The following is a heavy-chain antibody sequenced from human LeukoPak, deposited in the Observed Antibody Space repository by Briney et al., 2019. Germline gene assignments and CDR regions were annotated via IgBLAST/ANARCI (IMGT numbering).Heavy chain of an antibody. D-gene: IGHD3-22*01. CDR2: ISGSGGST. CDR3: AKGTTMIVVVITNAFDI. CDR1: GFTFSSYA. J-gene: IGHJ3*02. Sequence: PGGSLRLSCAASGFTFSSYAMSWVRQAPGKGLEWVSAISGSGGSTYYADSVKGRFTISGDNSKNTLYLQMNSLRAEDTAVYYCAKGTTMIVVVITNAFDIWGQGTMVTVSS. V-gene: IGHV3-23*01.